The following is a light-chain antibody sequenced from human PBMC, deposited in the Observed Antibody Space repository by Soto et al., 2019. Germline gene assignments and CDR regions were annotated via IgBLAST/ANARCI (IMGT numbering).Light chain of an antibody. CDR3: CSYAGNNTLV. J-gene: IGLJ3*02. CDR2: EVS. Sequence: QSVLTQPASVSGSRGQSITLSCTGTSSNIGSYNFVSWYRQYPGKAPELIIYEVSQRPSTFFNRFSGSKSGNTDSPTVSGLQADDEADYYCCSYAGNNTLVFGGGTMRTVL. V-gene: IGLV2-23*02. CDR1: SSNIGSYNF.